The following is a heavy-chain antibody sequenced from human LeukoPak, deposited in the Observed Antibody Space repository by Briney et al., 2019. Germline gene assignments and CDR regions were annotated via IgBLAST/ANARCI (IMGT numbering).Heavy chain of an antibody. V-gene: IGHV4-61*02. CDR3: ARGPSSDAFDI. J-gene: IGHJ3*02. CDR2: IYTSGST. CDR1: GGSISSGGYY. Sequence: SQTLSLTCTVSGGSISSGGYYWSWIRQPAGKGLEWIGRIYTSGSTNYNPSLKSRVTMSVDTSKNQFSLKLSSVTAADTAVYYCARGPSSDAFDIWGQGTMVTVSS.